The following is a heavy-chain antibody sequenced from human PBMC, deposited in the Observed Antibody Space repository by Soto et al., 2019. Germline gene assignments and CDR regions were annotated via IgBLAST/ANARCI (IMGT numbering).Heavy chain of an antibody. Sequence: GGSLRLSCAASGFTFNGYWMSWVRQAPGRGLEWVAVVSYDGSIENYVDSVRGRFTISRDNSKNTVFLQMNSLRVEDTAVYYCAKDLYYYDFSLDDSWGQGTLVTVSS. CDR2: VSYDGSIE. CDR3: AKDLYYYDFSLDDS. CDR1: GFTFNGYW. J-gene: IGHJ5*02. D-gene: IGHD3-16*01. V-gene: IGHV3-30*18.